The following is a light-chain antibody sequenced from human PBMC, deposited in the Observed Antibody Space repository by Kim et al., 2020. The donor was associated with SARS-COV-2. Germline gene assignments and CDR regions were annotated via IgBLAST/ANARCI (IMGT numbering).Light chain of an antibody. Sequence: GQSITISCTGTSSDVGGYNYVSWYQQHPGKAPKLMIYDVSKRPSGVSTRFSGSKSGNTASLTISGLQAEDEADYYGSSYTSSSTYVFGTGTKVTVL. CDR3: SSYTSSSTYV. J-gene: IGLJ1*01. CDR1: SSDVGGYNY. CDR2: DVS. V-gene: IGLV2-14*04.